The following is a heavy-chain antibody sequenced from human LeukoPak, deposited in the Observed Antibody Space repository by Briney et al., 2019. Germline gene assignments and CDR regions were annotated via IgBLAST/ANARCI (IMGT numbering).Heavy chain of an antibody. CDR3: ARDGRYYYGSGVRNWFDP. J-gene: IGHJ5*02. V-gene: IGHV4-34*01. CDR1: DGSFSGYY. CDR2: INHSGST. D-gene: IGHD3-10*01. Sequence: PSETLSLTCAVYDGSFSGYYWSWIRQPPGKRLEWIGEINHSGSTNYNPSLKSRVTISVDTSKNQFSLKLSSVTAADTAVYYCARDGRYYYGSGVRNWFDPWGQGTLVTVSS.